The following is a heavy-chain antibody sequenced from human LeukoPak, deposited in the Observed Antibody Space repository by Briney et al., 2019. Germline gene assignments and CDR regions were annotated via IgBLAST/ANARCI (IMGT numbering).Heavy chain of an antibody. D-gene: IGHD3-10*01. CDR2: ISGSGGST. CDR1: GFTFSSYA. V-gene: IGHV3-23*01. CDR3: AKSYYYNSGSWGIFDY. Sequence: GESLKISCAASGFTFSSYAMSWVRQAPGKGLEWVSGISGSGGSTYYADSVKGRFTISRDSSKNTLYLQMNTLRAEDTAVYYCAKSYYYNSGSWGIFDYWGQGTLVTVSS. J-gene: IGHJ4*02.